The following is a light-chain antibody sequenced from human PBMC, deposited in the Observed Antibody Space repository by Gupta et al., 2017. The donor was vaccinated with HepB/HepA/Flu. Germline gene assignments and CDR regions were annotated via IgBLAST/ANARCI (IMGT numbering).Light chain of an antibody. V-gene: IGKV1-39*01. CDR1: QSISRY. CDR3: QQSDSLPWT. J-gene: IGKJ1*01. Sequence: DIQMTQSPSSLSASVGDRVIITCRASQSISRYLNWYQQKPGKAPKLLIYSTSNLQSGVPSRFNGSGSGTDFTLTINSLQPEDFATYSCQQSDSLPWTFGQGTKVDIK. CDR2: STS.